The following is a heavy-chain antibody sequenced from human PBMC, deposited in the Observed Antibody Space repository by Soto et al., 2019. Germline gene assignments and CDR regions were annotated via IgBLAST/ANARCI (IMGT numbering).Heavy chain of an antibody. D-gene: IGHD6-19*01. CDR1: DGTSVSFD. Sequence: SQTHRLPNSVADGTSVSFDCSWIRQPPGKGLEWIGSIYYNVSTNYNPSLKSRVTISVDTSKNQFSLKLSSVTAADTAVYYCARQWLAKPNFDYWGQGTLVTVSS. CDR2: IYYNVST. CDR3: ARQWLAKPNFDY. J-gene: IGHJ4*02. V-gene: IGHV4-59*08.